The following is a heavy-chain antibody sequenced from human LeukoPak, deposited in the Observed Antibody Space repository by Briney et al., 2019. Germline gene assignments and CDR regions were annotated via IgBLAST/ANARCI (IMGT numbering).Heavy chain of an antibody. J-gene: IGHJ4*02. CDR1: GGSISSSSYY. Sequence: SETLSLTCTVSGGSISSSSYYWGWIRQPPGKGLEWIGSIYYSGSTYYNPSLKSRVTISVDTSKNQFSLKLSSVTAADTAVYYCAGSGGSFITYFDYWGQGTLVTVSS. CDR2: IYYSGST. V-gene: IGHV4-39*07. D-gene: IGHD2-15*01. CDR3: AGSGGSFITYFDY.